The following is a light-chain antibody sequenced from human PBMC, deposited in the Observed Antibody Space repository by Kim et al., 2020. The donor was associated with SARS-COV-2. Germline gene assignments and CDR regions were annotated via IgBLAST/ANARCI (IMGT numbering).Light chain of an antibody. CDR2: KAS. CDR3: QQYNAYPPT. J-gene: IGKJ4*01. Sequence: DIQMTQSPSTLSASVGDRVTITCRASQSIGSWLAWYQQKPGKAPKFLIYKASILENGVPSRFSGSGSGTEFTLTISSLLPDDFAAYYCQQYNAYPPTFGGGTKVDIK. CDR1: QSIGSW. V-gene: IGKV1-5*03.